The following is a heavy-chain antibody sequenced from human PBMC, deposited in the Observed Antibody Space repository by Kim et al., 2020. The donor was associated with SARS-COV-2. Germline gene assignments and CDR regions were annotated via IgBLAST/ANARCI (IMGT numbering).Heavy chain of an antibody. CDR3: VKDPGTAGATVAMDV. CDR2: ISCDDSNK. Sequence: GGSLRLSCAASGFTFSNYGMHWVRQAPGKGLEWVAIISCDDSNKNYADSVKGRFTISRDNSKNTMYLQMNSLRAEDTAVYYCVKDPGTAGATVAMDVWGQGTTVTVSS. CDR1: GFTFSNYG. J-gene: IGHJ6*02. D-gene: IGHD1-1*01. V-gene: IGHV3-30*18.